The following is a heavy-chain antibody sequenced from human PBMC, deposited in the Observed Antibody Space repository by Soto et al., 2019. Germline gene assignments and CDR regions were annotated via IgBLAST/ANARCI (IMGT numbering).Heavy chain of an antibody. J-gene: IGHJ6*02. Sequence: GGSLRLSCAASGFTFSSYAMSWVRQAPGKGLEWVSAISGSGGSTYYADSVKGRFTISRDNSKNTLYLQMNGLRAEDTAVYYCAKDRRYPFGLLWFGESRGMDVWGQGTTVTVSS. CDR2: ISGSGGST. CDR1: GFTFSSYA. D-gene: IGHD3-10*01. V-gene: IGHV3-23*01. CDR3: AKDRRYPFGLLWFGESRGMDV.